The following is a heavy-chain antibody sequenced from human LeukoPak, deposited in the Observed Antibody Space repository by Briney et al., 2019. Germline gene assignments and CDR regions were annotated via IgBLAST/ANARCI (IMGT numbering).Heavy chain of an antibody. V-gene: IGHV1-2*06. Sequence: ASVKVSCKAAGYTFIDYAIHWVRQARGQGLEWMGRIDPNSGGTHYPQKFQGRVTVTRDTSISTAYMELSSLTSDDTAIYFCTRGLTTSGPIGIWGQGTLVTVSA. CDR1: GYTFIDYA. J-gene: IGHJ4*02. CDR2: IDPNSGGT. D-gene: IGHD3-9*01. CDR3: TRGLTTSGPIGI.